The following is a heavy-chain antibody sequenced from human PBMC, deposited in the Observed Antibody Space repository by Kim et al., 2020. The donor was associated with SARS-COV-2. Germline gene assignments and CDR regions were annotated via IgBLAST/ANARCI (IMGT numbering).Heavy chain of an antibody. D-gene: IGHD3-3*01. CDR3: AREGRELRFLEWLSLRSYYYGMDV. CDR1: GYTFTSYA. V-gene: IGHV7-4-1*02. Sequence: ASVKVSCKASGYTFTSYAMNWVRQAPGQGLEWMGWINTNTGNPTYAQGFTGRFVFSLDTSVSTAYLQISSLKAEDTAVYYCAREGRELRFLEWLSLRSYYYGMDVWGQGTTVTVSS. CDR2: INTNTGNP. J-gene: IGHJ6*02.